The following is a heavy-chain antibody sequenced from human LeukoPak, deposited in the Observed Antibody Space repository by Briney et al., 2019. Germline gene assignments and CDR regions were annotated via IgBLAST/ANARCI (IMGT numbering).Heavy chain of an antibody. D-gene: IGHD4-23*01. V-gene: IGHV4-61*01. J-gene: IGHJ3*02. CDR1: GGSISSGSYY. CDR2: FYSSGST. Sequence: PSQTLSLTSNVAGGSISSGSYYRSWIRQSPGQSLEWIRYFYSSGSTHYTPSLKTRITVSADTSKNQFPRKLSSVTAAYTPACYCARWSGGERGFDIWGQGTTVTVSS. CDR3: ARWSGGERGFDI.